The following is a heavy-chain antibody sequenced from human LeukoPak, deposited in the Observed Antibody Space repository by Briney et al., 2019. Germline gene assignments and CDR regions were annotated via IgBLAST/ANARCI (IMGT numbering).Heavy chain of an antibody. CDR3: ASEYSSSWYRYFQH. D-gene: IGHD6-13*01. V-gene: IGHV3-21*04. CDR2: ISSSSSYI. Sequence: GGSLRLSCAASGFTFSDYSMNWVRQAPGKGLEWVSSISSSSSYIYYVDSVKGRFTISRDNSKNTLYLQMNSLRAEDTAVYYCASEYSSSWYRYFQHWGQGTLVTVSS. J-gene: IGHJ1*01. CDR1: GFTFSDYS.